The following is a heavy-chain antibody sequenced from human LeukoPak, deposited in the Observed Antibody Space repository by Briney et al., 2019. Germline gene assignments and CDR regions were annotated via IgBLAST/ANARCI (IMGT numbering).Heavy chain of an antibody. Sequence: ASMKVSCKASGYTFTSYGISWVRQAPGQGLEWMGWISAYNGNTNYAQKLQGRVTMTTDTSTSTAYMELRSLRSDDTAVYYCARDFQDFGVVIRYYYGMDVWGQGTTVTVSS. CDR1: GYTFTSYG. D-gene: IGHD3-3*01. CDR2: ISAYNGNT. J-gene: IGHJ6*02. V-gene: IGHV1-18*01. CDR3: ARDFQDFGVVIRYYYGMDV.